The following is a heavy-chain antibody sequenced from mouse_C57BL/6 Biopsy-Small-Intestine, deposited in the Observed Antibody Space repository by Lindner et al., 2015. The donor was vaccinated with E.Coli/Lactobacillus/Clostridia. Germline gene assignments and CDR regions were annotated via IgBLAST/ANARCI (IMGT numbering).Heavy chain of an antibody. CDR2: IIPILDLA. V-gene: IGHV1-74*01. Sequence: SVKVSCKASGGTLSTYTITWVRQAPGQGLEWMGRIIPILDLANYAPKFQGRVTITADKTTNTAHMELTSLTSEDTAVYYCATSWTQLILEFWGQGTLVTVSS. CDR1: GGTLSTYT. D-gene: IGHD1-3*01. CDR3: ATSWTQLILEF. J-gene: IGHJ4*01.